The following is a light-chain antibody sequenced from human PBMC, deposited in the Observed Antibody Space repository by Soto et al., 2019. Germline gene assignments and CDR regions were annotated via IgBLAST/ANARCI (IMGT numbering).Light chain of an antibody. J-gene: IGKJ1*01. V-gene: IGKV3-15*01. CDR1: HSVSSN. CDR3: QHYHNWPPWT. CDR2: GAS. Sequence: EIVMTQSPATLSVPPGERATLSCRASHSVSSNLAWYQQKPGQAPRLLIYGASTRATGIPARFSGSGSGTEFTLSISSLQSEDFAVYYCQHYHNWPPWTFGQGTKVEIK.